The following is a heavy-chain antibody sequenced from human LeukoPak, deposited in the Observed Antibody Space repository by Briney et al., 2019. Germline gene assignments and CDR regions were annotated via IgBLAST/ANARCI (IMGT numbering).Heavy chain of an antibody. V-gene: IGHV1-69*05. D-gene: IGHD3-3*01. CDR2: IIPIFGTA. J-gene: IGHJ3*02. CDR1: GGTFSSYA. Sequence: SVKVSCKASGGTFSSYAISWVRQAPGQGLEWMGGIIPIFGTANYAQKFQGRVTITTDESTSTAYMELSSLRSEDTAVYYCARGVPRSITIFGVGGAGDAFDIWGQGTMVTVSS. CDR3: ARGVPRSITIFGVGGAGDAFDI.